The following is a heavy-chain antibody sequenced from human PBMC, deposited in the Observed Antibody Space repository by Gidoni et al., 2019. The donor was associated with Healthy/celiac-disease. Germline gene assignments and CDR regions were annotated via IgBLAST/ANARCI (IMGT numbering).Heavy chain of an antibody. CDR1: GGSISSYY. D-gene: IGHD3-3*01. CDR2: IYYSGST. J-gene: IGHJ6*02. V-gene: IGHV4-59*01. CDR3: ARVGYYDFWSGYWVPTTYGMDV. Sequence: QVQLQESGPGLVKPSETLSLTCTVSGGSISSYYWSWIRQPPGKGLEWIGYIYYSGSTNYNPSLKSRVTISVDTSKNQFSLKLSSVTAADTAVYYCARVGYYDFWSGYWVPTTYGMDVWGQGTTVTVSS.